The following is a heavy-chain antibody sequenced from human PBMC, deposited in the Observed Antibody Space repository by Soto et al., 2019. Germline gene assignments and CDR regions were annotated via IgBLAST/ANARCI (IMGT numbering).Heavy chain of an antibody. D-gene: IGHD6-13*01. CDR3: ARVRYSSSWTNFDY. Sequence: QVQLQQWGAGLLKPSETLSLTCAVYGASFSDYYWSWIRQPPGKGLEWIGEINHSGSTNYNPSLKRRVPISVDTANHKFSLKLSSVTAADTAVYYCARVRYSSSWTNFDYWGQGTLVTVSS. V-gene: IGHV4-34*01. J-gene: IGHJ4*02. CDR2: INHSGST. CDR1: GASFSDYY.